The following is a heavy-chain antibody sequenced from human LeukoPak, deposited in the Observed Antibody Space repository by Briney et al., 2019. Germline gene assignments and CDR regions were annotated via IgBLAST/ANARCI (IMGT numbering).Heavy chain of an antibody. V-gene: IGHV4-59*01. Sequence: PSETLSPTCTVSGGSISGYSWTWIRQPPGKGLEWIGYIYYSGSTNYSPSLKSRVTISVDTSKNQFSLKLSSVTAADTAVYYCARETFCSGGSCYYFDYWGQGTLVTVSS. CDR2: IYYSGST. J-gene: IGHJ4*02. D-gene: IGHD2-15*01. CDR3: ARETFCSGGSCYYFDY. CDR1: GGSISGYS.